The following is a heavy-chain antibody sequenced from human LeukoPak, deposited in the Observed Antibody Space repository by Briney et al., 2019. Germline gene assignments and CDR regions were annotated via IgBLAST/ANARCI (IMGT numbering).Heavy chain of an antibody. J-gene: IGHJ4*02. Sequence: TGGSLRLSCAASGFTFSSYWMSWVRQAPGKGLEWVANIKQDGSEKYYVDSVKGRFTISRDNAKNSLYLQMNSLRAEDTAVYYCARGFCSSRTSCYFDSWGQGTLVTVSS. CDR1: GFTFSSYW. D-gene: IGHD2-2*01. V-gene: IGHV3-7*03. CDR2: IKQDGSEK. CDR3: ARGFCSSRTSCYFDS.